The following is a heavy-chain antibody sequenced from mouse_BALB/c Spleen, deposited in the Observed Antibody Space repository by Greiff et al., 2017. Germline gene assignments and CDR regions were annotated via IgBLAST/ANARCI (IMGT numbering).Heavy chain of an antibody. CDR2: ISSGSSTI. D-gene: IGHD4-1*01. CDR1: GFTFSSFG. J-gene: IGHJ2*01. V-gene: IGHV5-17*02. CDR3: ARSAGLGFDY. Sequence: EVQRVESGGGLVQPGGSRKLSCAASGFTFSSFGMHWVRQAPEKGLEWVAYISSGSSTIYYADTVKGRFTISRDNPKNTLFLQMTSLRSEDTAMYYCARSAGLGFDYWGQGTTLTVSS.